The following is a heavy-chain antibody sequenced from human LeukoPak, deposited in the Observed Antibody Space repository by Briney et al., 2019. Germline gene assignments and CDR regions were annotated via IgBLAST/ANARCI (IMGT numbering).Heavy chain of an antibody. V-gene: IGHV3-33*06. CDR3: ANPSIAVAGTISYGMDV. D-gene: IGHD6-19*01. CDR2: IWYDGSNK. CDR1: GFTFSSYG. J-gene: IGHJ6*02. Sequence: GGSLRLSCAASGFTFSSYGMHWVRQAPGKGLEWVAVIWYDGSNKYYADSVKGRFTISRDNSKNTLYLQMNSLRAEDTAVYYCANPSIAVAGTISYGMDVWGQGTTVTVSS.